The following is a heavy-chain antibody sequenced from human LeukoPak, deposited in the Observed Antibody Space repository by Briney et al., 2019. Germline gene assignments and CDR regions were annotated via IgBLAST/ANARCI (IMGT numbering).Heavy chain of an antibody. Sequence: PGGSLRLSCAASGFTFSSYAMHWVRQAPGKGLEWVAVISYDGSNKYYADSVKGRFTISRDNSKNTLYLQMNSLRAEDTAVYYCARDTPVSGMDVWGQGTRSPSP. D-gene: IGHD5/OR15-5a*01. CDR1: GFTFSSYA. V-gene: IGHV3-30-3*01. CDR3: ARDTPVSGMDV. CDR2: ISYDGSNK. J-gene: IGHJ6*02.